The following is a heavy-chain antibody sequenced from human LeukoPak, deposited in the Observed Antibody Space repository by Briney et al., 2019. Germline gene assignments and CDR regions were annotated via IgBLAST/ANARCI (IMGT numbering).Heavy chain of an antibody. Sequence: ASVKVSCKASGGTFSSYAISWVRQAPGQGLEWMGGIIPIFGTANYAQKFQGRVTITADESTSTAYMELSSLRSEDTAVYYCARRRGLLAANRNWFDRWGEGTLVTVCS. D-gene: IGHD6-13*01. J-gene: IGHJ5*02. CDR1: GGTFSSYA. CDR2: IIPIFGTA. CDR3: ARRRGLLAANRNWFDR. V-gene: IGHV1-69*01.